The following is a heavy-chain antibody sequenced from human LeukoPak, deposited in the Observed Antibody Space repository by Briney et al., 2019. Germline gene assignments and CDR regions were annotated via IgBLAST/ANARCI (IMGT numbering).Heavy chain of an antibody. V-gene: IGHV1-18*01. Sequence: ASVKVSCKASGYTFVNFGLIWVRQAPGQGLEWMGWISPESGDTNYAQNFQDRVTMTTDTSANTACMELRSLTSDDTAVYFCARVFGYYYFYMDVWGEGTTVIISS. J-gene: IGHJ6*03. CDR1: GYTFVNFG. CDR2: ISPESGDT. CDR3: ARVFGYYYFYMDV. D-gene: IGHD3/OR15-3a*01.